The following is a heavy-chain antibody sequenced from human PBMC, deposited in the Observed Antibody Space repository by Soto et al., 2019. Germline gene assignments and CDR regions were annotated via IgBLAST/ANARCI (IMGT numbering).Heavy chain of an antibody. Sequence: EVQLLEAGGCLAQPGGYLRLYCAGSGFSFTHYAMMWVLQAPGKGLESVSGIYGTGAGISYADSVKGRFTIYRDNSRITVFLQMDDLRVDDTAVYWCAKDAVYGDGFWLAESWGQGALVTVSP. V-gene: IGHV3-23*01. CDR2: IYGTGAGI. CDR1: GFSFTHYA. J-gene: IGHJ5*02. CDR3: AKDAVYGDGFWLAES. D-gene: IGHD4-17*01.